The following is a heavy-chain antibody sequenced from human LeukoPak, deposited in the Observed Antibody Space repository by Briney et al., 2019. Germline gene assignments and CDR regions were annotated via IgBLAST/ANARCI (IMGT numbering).Heavy chain of an antibody. D-gene: IGHD1-26*01. V-gene: IGHV1-8*01. Sequence: GASGKVSCKASGYTFTNYDINWVRQATGQGLEWRGWVNPNSGNTGYSQKFQCRVTMTRNTSISTAYMDLTSLTSEHTAVYYCAKSVGPGGSSYNWFDPWGQGTLVTVSS. CDR2: VNPNSGNT. CDR3: AKSVGPGGSSYNWFDP. CDR1: GYTFTNYD. J-gene: IGHJ5*02.